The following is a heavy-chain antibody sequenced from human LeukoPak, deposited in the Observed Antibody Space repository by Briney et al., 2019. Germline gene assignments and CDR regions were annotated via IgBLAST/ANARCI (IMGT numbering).Heavy chain of an antibody. V-gene: IGHV3-15*01. D-gene: IGHD6-13*01. CDR3: TTMAAPGA. CDR2: IKSKTDGGTT. Sequence: GKSLRLSCAASGFTFNSYGMHWVRQAPGKGLEWVGRIKSKTDGGTTDYAAPVKGRFTISRDDSKNTLYLQMNSLKTEDTAVYYCTTMAAPGAWGQGTLVTVSS. J-gene: IGHJ4*02. CDR1: GFTFNSYG.